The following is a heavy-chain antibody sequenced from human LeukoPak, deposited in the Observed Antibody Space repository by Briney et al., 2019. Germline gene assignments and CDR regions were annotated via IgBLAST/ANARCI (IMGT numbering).Heavy chain of an antibody. J-gene: IGHJ4*02. CDR2: IYYSGST. CDR1: GGSISSYY. CDR3: ARANLEMWAASYYFDY. D-gene: IGHD5-24*01. V-gene: IGHV4-59*01. Sequence: SETLSLTRTVSGGSISSYYWSWIRQPSGKGLEWIGYIYYSGSTNYNPSLKSRVTISVDTSKNQFSLKLSSVTAADTAVYYCARANLEMWAASYYFDYWGQGTLVTVSS.